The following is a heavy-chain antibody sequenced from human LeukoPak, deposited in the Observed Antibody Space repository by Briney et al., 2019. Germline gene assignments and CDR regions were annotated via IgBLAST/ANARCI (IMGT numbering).Heavy chain of an antibody. D-gene: IGHD6-13*01. J-gene: IGHJ5*02. CDR3: ARDVGIATRTYWFDP. CDR2: ISYDGSNK. Sequence: PGRSLRLSCAASGFTFSSSAMHWVRQAPGKGLEWVAVISYDGSNKYYADSVKGRFTISRDTSKNTLYLQMNSLRAEDTAVYYCARDVGIATRTYWFDPWGQGTLVTVSS. CDR1: GFTFSSSA. V-gene: IGHV3-30-3*01.